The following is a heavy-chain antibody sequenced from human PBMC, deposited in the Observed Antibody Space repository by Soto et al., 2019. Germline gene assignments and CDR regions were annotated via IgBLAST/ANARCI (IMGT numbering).Heavy chain of an antibody. CDR2: ISGSGGST. CDR3: ASRSSGWYFDY. D-gene: IGHD6-19*01. CDR1: GFSFSSYA. Sequence: EVKLLESRGGLVQPGGSLRLSCAASGFSFSSYAMNWVRQAPGKGLEWVSVISGSGGSTYYADSVKGRFTISRDNSKNTLYLQMISLRAEDTAVYYCASRSSGWYFDYWGQGTLVTVSS. V-gene: IGHV3-23*01. J-gene: IGHJ4*02.